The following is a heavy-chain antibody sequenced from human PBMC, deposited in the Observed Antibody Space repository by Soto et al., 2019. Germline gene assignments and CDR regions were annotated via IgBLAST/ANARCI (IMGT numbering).Heavy chain of an antibody. V-gene: IGHV1-69*08. J-gene: IGHJ5*02. CDR1: GGTFSSYT. Sequence: QVQLVQSGAEVKKPGSSVKVSCKASGGTFSSYTISWVRQAPGQGLEWMGRIIPILGIANYAQKFQGRVTITADKSTRPAYMEPSSLRSEDTAVYYCARDMATVADQYNWFDPWGQGTLVTVSS. CDR2: IIPILGIA. CDR3: ARDMATVADQYNWFDP. D-gene: IGHD4-4*01.